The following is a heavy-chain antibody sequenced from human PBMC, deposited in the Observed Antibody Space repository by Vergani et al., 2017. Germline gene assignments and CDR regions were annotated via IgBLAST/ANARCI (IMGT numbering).Heavy chain of an antibody. CDR2: ISGSGGST. Sequence: VELLESGGGLVQPGGSLRLSCAASGFTFSSYAMSWVRQAPGKGLEWVSAISGSGGSTYYADSVKGRFTISRDNSKNTLYLQMNSLRAEDTAVYYCAGRDYDFWSGSYYFDYWGQGTLVTVSS. J-gene: IGHJ4*02. V-gene: IGHV3-23*01. CDR1: GFTFSSYA. D-gene: IGHD3-3*01. CDR3: AGRDYDFWSGSYYFDY.